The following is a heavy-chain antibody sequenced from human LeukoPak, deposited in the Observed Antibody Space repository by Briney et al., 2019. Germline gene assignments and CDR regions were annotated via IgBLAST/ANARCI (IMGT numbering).Heavy chain of an antibody. Sequence: PGGSLRLSCAASGFTFSSYSMHWVRQAPGKGLEWVAVISYDGSNKYYADSVKGRFTISRDNSKNTLYLQMNSLRAEDTAVYYCARVSSSDFPRLDYWGQGTLVTVSS. CDR3: ARVSSSDFPRLDY. CDR2: ISYDGSNK. J-gene: IGHJ4*02. CDR1: GFTFSSYS. D-gene: IGHD6-6*01. V-gene: IGHV3-30*03.